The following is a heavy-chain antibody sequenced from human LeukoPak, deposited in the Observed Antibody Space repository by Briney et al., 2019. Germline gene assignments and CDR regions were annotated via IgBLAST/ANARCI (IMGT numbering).Heavy chain of an antibody. CDR3: ARGQTMYY. CDR1: GYTFTNFF. CDR2: ISPHSHTT. Sequence: GASVTVSCKASGYTFTNFFISWVRQAPGQGLEWVGWISPHSHTTHYAEKFQGRVTMTTDTSTTTVYMELRSLRSDDTAVYFCARGQTMYYWGQGTPVTVSS. V-gene: IGHV1-18*01. D-gene: IGHD3-10*02. J-gene: IGHJ4*02.